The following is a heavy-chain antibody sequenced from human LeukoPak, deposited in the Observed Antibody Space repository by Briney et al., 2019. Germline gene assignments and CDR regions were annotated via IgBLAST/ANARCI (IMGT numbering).Heavy chain of an antibody. Sequence: GRSLRLSCAASGFTFSSYAMHWVRRAPGKGLEWVAVISYDGSNKYYADSVKGRFTISRDNSKNTLYLQMNSLRAEDTAVYYCASGVDTAMVFDYWGQGTLVTVSS. V-gene: IGHV3-30*04. CDR2: ISYDGSNK. J-gene: IGHJ4*02. D-gene: IGHD5-18*01. CDR3: ASGVDTAMVFDY. CDR1: GFTFSSYA.